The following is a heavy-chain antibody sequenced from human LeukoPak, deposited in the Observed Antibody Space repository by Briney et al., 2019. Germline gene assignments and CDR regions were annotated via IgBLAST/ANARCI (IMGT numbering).Heavy chain of an antibody. CDR2: ISYDGSSK. V-gene: IGHV3-30*04. Sequence: PGGSLRLSCAASGFTFSSYAMHWVRQAPGKGLEWVAVISYDGSSKYYADSVKGRFTISRDNAKNSLYLQMNSLRAEDTAVYYCARDLGNDAFDIWGQGTMVTVSS. CDR1: GFTFSSYA. J-gene: IGHJ3*02. CDR3: ARDLGNDAFDI. D-gene: IGHD3-16*01.